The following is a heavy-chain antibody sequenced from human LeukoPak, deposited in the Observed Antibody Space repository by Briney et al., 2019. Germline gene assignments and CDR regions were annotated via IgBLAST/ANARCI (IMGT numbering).Heavy chain of an antibody. CDR3: ARGGWSLDY. Sequence: PSETLSLTCTVSSASIRSHYWSWIRQPPGKGLEWIGYIHYSGSTNYNPSLKSRVTMSLDTSKNQFSLKLSSVTAADTAVYYCARGGWSLDYWGQGTLVTVSS. J-gene: IGHJ4*02. D-gene: IGHD6-19*01. V-gene: IGHV4-59*11. CDR1: SASIRSHY. CDR2: IHYSGST.